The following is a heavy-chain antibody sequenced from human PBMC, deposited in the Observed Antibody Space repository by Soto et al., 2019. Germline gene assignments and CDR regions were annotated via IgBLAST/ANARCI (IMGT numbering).Heavy chain of an antibody. CDR3: ARELKPYNSGWYFTLS. J-gene: IGHJ5*02. V-gene: IGHV4-4*07. CDR2: IYISGNT. D-gene: IGHD6-19*01. CDR1: GGSVSSHY. Sequence: PSETLSLTCSVSGGSVSSHYWSWVRQPAGKGLEWIGRIYISGNTKYNPSFKSRVTMSVDTSKNQVSLRLSSVTAADTAVYYCARELKPYNSGWYFTLSWSQGTQVTVS.